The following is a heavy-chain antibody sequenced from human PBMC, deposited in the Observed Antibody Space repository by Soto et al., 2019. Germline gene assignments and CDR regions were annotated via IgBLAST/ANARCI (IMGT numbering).Heavy chain of an antibody. Sequence: EVQLLESGGGLVQPGGSLRLSCAASGFTFSSYSMSWVRQAPGKGLEWVSAISCSGGSTYYADSVKGRFTISRDNSKNALDLPINSLRAEGTAGYYCAKGGGAYGGGDCSSVLGGPGTLVTVSS. CDR3: AKGGGAYGGGDCSSVL. V-gene: IGHV3-23*01. CDR1: GFTFSSYS. D-gene: IGHD2-21*01. CDR2: ISCSGGST. J-gene: IGHJ4*02.